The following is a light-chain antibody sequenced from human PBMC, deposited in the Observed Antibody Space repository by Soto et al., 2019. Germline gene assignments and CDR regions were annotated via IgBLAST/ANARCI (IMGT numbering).Light chain of an antibody. CDR1: QSLSSSY. J-gene: IGKJ5*01. V-gene: IGKV3-20*01. CDR3: QQGVT. CDR2: GAS. Sequence: EIALTQSPGTLSLSPGERATLSCRASQSLSSSYIAWYQQKPGQAPRLLIYGASSRATGIPDRFSGSGSGTDFTLTISRLEPEDFAVYYCQQGVTFGQGTRLEI.